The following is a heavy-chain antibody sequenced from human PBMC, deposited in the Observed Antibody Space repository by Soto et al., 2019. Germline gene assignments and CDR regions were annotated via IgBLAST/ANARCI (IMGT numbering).Heavy chain of an antibody. J-gene: IGHJ6*03. CDR2: ITDTGGNT. D-gene: IGHD3-10*01. V-gene: IGHV3-23*01. CDR1: GFTFSNYA. Sequence: EVQLLESGGDLVQPGGSLRLSCAASGFTFSNYAMSWVRQAPGKGLEWVSIITDTGGNTYYADSVKGRFTISRDNSKNTLYLQMNSLRAEDTALYYCAKVQNVSEYYYHPMDVWGKGTTVTVSS. CDR3: AKVQNVSEYYYHPMDV.